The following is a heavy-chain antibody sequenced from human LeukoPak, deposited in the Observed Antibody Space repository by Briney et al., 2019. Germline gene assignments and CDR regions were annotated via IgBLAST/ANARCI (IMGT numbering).Heavy chain of an antibody. CDR1: GFTFDDYA. Sequence: GGSLRLSCAASGFTFDDYAMHWVRQAPGKGLEWVSGISWNSDTIGYADSVKGRFTISRDNAKNSLYLQMNSLRAEDTAVYYCARGLTYYDYVWGNYRSYYFDYWGQGTLVTVSS. D-gene: IGHD3-16*02. J-gene: IGHJ4*02. CDR2: ISWNSDTI. V-gene: IGHV3-9*01. CDR3: ARGLTYYDYVWGNYRSYYFDY.